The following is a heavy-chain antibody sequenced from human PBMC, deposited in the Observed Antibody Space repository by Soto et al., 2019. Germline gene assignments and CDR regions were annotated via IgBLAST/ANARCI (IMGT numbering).Heavy chain of an antibody. Sequence: QVQLQQWGAGLLKPSETLSLTCAVYGGSFSGYYWSWIRQPPGKGLEWIGEINHSGSTNYNPSLKSRVTTSVSTSQRPVSLRLSAVPAADAAVYYCARGRPVLLWFGECLFDYWGPGTLVTVSS. CDR3: ARGRPVLLWFGECLFDY. CDR2: INHSGST. V-gene: IGHV4-34*01. CDR1: GGSFSGYY. J-gene: IGHJ4*02. D-gene: IGHD3-10*01.